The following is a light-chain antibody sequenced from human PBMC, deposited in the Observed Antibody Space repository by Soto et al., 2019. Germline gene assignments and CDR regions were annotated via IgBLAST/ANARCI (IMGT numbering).Light chain of an antibody. CDR1: QNIDTY. Sequence: DIQMTQSPSSLSASVGDSVTITCRTSQNIDTYLNWYQQNPGKAPKLLISAASSVQGGVPSRFSGSGSGTDFTLTITSLQAEDFATYYCQQTYDNPRTFGQGTKVESK. V-gene: IGKV1-39*01. CDR3: QQTYDNPRT. J-gene: IGKJ1*01. CDR2: AAS.